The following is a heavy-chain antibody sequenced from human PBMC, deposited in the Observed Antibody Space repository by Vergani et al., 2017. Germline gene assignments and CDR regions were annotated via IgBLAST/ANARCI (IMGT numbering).Heavy chain of an antibody. Sequence: ELQLVESGGGLVKPGGSLRLSCAASGFTFINAWMTWVRQAPGKGLEWVGRIKSKTDGGTTYYAAPVKGKFTISRDDSKNTLYLKMNSLKTEDTGVYYCTTENQQSSLGQCSVTNCYGGVLDIGGKGTVVTVSS. V-gene: IGHV3-15*01. J-gene: IGHJ3*02. CDR1: GFTFINAW. CDR2: IKSKTDGGTT. CDR3: TTENQQSSLGQCSVTNCYGGVLDI. D-gene: IGHD2-15*01.